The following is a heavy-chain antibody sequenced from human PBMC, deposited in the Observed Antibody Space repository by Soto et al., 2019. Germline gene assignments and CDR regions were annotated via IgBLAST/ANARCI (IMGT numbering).Heavy chain of an antibody. CDR3: AREYDFWSGYYPVFDY. CDR2: ISAYNGNT. Sequence: ASVKVSCKASGYTFTSYGISWVRQAPGQGLEWMGWISAYNGNTNYAQKLQGRVTMTTDTSTSTAYMELRSLRSDDTAVYYCAREYDFWSGYYPVFDYRGQGTLVTVSS. CDR1: GYTFTSYG. D-gene: IGHD3-3*01. V-gene: IGHV1-18*04. J-gene: IGHJ4*02.